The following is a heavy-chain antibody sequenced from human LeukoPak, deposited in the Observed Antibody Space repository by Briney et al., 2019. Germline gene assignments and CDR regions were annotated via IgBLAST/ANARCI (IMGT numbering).Heavy chain of an antibody. CDR1: GFTFSSYG. D-gene: IGHD3-3*01. CDR3: ARDSATIFGVVIMELNWFDP. Sequence: GGSLRLSCAASGFTFSSYGMHWVRQAPGKGLEWVAVISYDGSNKYYADSVKGRFTISRDNSKNTLYLQMNSLGAEDTAVYYCARDSATIFGVVIMELNWFDPWGQGTLVTVSS. CDR2: ISYDGSNK. V-gene: IGHV3-30*19. J-gene: IGHJ5*02.